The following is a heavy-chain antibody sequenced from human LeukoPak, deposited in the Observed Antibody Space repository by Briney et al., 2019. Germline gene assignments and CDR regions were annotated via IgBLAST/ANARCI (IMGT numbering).Heavy chain of an antibody. CDR3: AKGFSVLASNHNYYYYGMDV. CDR1: GFIFDDYA. D-gene: IGHD1-14*01. CDR2: ISGGGGSI. J-gene: IGHJ6*02. V-gene: IGHV3-43*02. Sequence: GGSLRLSCAASGFIFDDYAMHWVRQGPGKGLEWVSLISGGGGSIYYTDSVKGRFTISRDNSKNFLYLVMNSLRTEDTALYYCAKGFSVLASNHNYYYYGMDVWGQGTTVTVSS.